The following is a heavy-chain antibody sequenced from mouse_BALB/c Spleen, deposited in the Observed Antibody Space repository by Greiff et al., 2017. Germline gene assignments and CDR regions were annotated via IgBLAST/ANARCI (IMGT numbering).Heavy chain of an antibody. J-gene: IGHJ4*01. V-gene: IGHV2-2*02. CDR1: GFSLTSYG. CDR3: ARNYYYGYDGYYAMDY. Sequence: VQLKQSGPGLVQPSQSLSITCTVSGFSLTSYGVHWVRQSPGKGLEWLGVIWSGGSTDYNAAFISRLSISKDNSKSQVFFKMNSLQANDTAIYYCARNYYYGYDGYYAMDYWGQGTSVTVSS. D-gene: IGHD2-2*01. CDR2: IWSGGST.